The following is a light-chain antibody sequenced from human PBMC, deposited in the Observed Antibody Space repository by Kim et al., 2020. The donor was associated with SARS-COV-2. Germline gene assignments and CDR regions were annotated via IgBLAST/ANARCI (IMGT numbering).Light chain of an antibody. CDR1: SSNIGAGYD. Sequence: VTISCTGSSSNIGAGYDVHWYQHLTGTAPKLLIYGNSNRPSGVPDRFSGSKSGTSASLAITGLQAEDEADYYCQSYDSSLSGRYVFGTGTKVTVL. J-gene: IGLJ1*01. V-gene: IGLV1-40*01. CDR3: QSYDSSLSGRYV. CDR2: GNS.